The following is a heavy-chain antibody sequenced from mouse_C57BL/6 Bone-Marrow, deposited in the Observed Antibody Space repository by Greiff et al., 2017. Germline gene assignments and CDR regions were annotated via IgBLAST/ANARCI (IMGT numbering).Heavy chain of an antibody. CDR1: GYTFTDYT. D-gene: IGHD3-1*01. J-gene: IGHJ2*01. CDR2: IYPSGGST. Sequence: QVQLQQSDAELVKPGASVKISCKVSGYTFTDYTINWMKQRPEQGLEWIGDIYPSGGSTKYNEKFKGKATLTADTSSSTAYMQLSSLTSEYAAVYCGRRGDYRSSLDDWGQGTTLTVSS. V-gene: IGHV1-78*01. CDR3: RRGDYRSSLDD.